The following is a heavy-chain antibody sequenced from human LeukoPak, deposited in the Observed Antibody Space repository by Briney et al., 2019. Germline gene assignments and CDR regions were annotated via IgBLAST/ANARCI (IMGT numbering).Heavy chain of an antibody. Sequence: GGSLRLSCAASGFTFSSHSINWVRQAPGKGLEWVSSISPSGNYIYYADSVEGRFTISRDNAKNSLYLQMNSLRAEDTAVYYCARDLSSSTSCYSYWGQGTLVTVSS. CDR3: ARDLSSSTSCYSY. D-gene: IGHD2-2*01. CDR2: ISPSGNYI. J-gene: IGHJ4*02. CDR1: GFTFSSHS. V-gene: IGHV3-21*01.